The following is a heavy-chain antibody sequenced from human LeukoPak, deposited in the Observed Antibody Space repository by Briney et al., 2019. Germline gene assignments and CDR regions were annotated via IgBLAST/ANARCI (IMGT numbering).Heavy chain of an antibody. D-gene: IGHD6-19*01. Sequence: GASVKVSCKASGYTFTSYGISWVRQAPGQGLEWMGWISAYNSNTNYAQKLQGRVTMTTDTSTSTAYMELRSLRSDDTAVYYCARQHLDLYSSGWYVIDYWGQGTLVTVSS. V-gene: IGHV1-18*01. CDR3: ARQHLDLYSSGWYVIDY. J-gene: IGHJ4*02. CDR2: ISAYNSNT. CDR1: GYTFTSYG.